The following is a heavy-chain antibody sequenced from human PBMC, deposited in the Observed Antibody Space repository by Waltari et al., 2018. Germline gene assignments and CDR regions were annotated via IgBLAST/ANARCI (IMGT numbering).Heavy chain of an antibody. CDR1: GFIFTNHA. V-gene: IGHV1-3*01. D-gene: IGHD7-27*01. J-gene: IGHJ4*02. CDR3: ARGIWAGAVHWGAYYFDF. CDR2: VKAGNGNT. Sequence: QVQLVQSGAEVKKPGASVKVSCKASGFIFTNHAIHLVRQAPGQSLEWMGWVKAGNGNTKYSQHFQGRIPITRDTSANIAYMELSSLRSEDTALYYCARGIWAGAVHWGAYYFDFWGQGTLVTVSS.